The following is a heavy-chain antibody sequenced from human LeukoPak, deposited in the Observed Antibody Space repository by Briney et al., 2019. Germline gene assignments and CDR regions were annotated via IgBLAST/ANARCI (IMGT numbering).Heavy chain of an antibody. J-gene: IGHJ4*02. CDR1: GGSISSYY. CDR2: INHSGTT. D-gene: IGHD3-22*01. CDR3: ARGHFHYDSSGSHVYFNY. V-gene: IGHV4-34*01. Sequence: PSETLSLTCTVSGGSISSYYWSWIRQPPGKGLEWIGEINHSGTTNYNPSLKSRVTISIDTSKNQFSLKLSSVTAADTAVYYCARGHFHYDSSGSHVYFNYWSQGTLVTVSS.